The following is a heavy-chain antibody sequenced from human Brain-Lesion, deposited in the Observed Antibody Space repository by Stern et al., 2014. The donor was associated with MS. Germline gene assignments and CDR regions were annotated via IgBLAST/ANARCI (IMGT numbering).Heavy chain of an antibody. CDR3: ARTGDDFGDYSLSY. Sequence: VQLVQSGPGLVKPSETLSLTCTVSGGSINTNNYYWGWIRQPPGKGLEWIGNIYSSGSTFYSPSLKSRVTMSVATSQNQFPLKLSSVTAADTAVYYCARTGDDFGDYSLSYWGQGTLVTVSS. CDR1: GGSINTNNYY. CDR2: IYSSGST. V-gene: IGHV4-39*01. J-gene: IGHJ4*02. D-gene: IGHD4-17*01.